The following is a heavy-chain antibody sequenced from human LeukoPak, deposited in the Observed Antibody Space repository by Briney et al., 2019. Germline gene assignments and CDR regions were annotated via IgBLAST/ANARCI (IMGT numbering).Heavy chain of an antibody. CDR2: ISYDGSDK. CDR1: GFTFSSYG. Sequence: PGGSLRLSCEASGFTFSSYGMHWVRQAPGGGLEWVAVISYDGSDKKYGDSAKGRFTISRDNSKNTLYLQMNNLRAEDTAVYYCTTGGRSFGGMDVWGQGTTVTVSS. CDR3: TTGGRSFGGMDV. V-gene: IGHV3-30*03. D-gene: IGHD2-15*01. J-gene: IGHJ6*02.